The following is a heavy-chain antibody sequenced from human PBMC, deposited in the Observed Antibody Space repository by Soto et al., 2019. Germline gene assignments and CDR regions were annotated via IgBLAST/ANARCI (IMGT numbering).Heavy chain of an antibody. CDR3: ARGRGSYGDWYFDL. D-gene: IGHD1-26*01. J-gene: IGHJ2*01. CDR1: GGSISSGGYY. CDR2: IYYSGST. V-gene: IGHV4-31*03. Sequence: QVQLQESGPGLVKPSQTLSLTCTVSGGSISSGGYYWSWIRQHPGKGLEWIGYIYYSGSTYYNPSLKSRVTISVDKSKNQFSLKLSSVTAADTAVYYCARGRGSYGDWYFDLWGRGTLVTVSS.